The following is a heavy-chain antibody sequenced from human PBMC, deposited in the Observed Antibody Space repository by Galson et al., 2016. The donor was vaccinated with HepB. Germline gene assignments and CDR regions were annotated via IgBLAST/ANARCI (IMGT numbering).Heavy chain of an antibody. J-gene: IGHJ4*02. Sequence: SLRLSCAASGFTFSSYWMHWVRQVPGKGLVMVARTNTDGSDTGYADSVKGRFTISRDNAKNTLYLQMNTLRAEDTAVYNCARDYSTYTGSYLYSWGQGTLVTVSS. V-gene: IGHV3-74*01. D-gene: IGHD1-26*01. CDR3: ARDYSTYTGSYLYS. CDR2: TNTDGSDT. CDR1: GFTFSSYW.